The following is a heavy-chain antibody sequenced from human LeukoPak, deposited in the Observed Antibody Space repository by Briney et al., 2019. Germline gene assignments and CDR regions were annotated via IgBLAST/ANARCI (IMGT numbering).Heavy chain of an antibody. CDR1: GGSISSYY. CDR3: ARAEGGYVVYGMDV. D-gene: IGHD5-12*01. CDR2: IYYSGST. J-gene: IGHJ6*04. Sequence: SETLSLTCTVSGGSISSYYWSWIRQPPGKGLEWIGYIYYSGSTNYNPSLKSRVTISVDTSKNQFSLKLSSVTAADTAVYYCARAEGGYVVYGMDVWGKGTTVTVSS. V-gene: IGHV4-59*01.